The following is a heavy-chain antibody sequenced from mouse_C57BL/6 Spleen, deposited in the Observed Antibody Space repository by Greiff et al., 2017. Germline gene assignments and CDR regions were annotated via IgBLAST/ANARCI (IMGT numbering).Heavy chain of an antibody. CDR2: IYPGNSDT. V-gene: IGHV1-5*01. CDR3: TTVVATDAMDY. CDR1: GYTFTSYW. D-gene: IGHD1-1*01. J-gene: IGHJ4*01. Sequence: EVQLQQPGAELVKPGASVKVSCKASGYTFTSYWMHWVKQRPGQGLEWIGAIYPGNSDTSYNQKFKGKAKLTAVTSASTAYMELSSLTNEDSAVYYCTTVVATDAMDYWGQGTSVTVSS.